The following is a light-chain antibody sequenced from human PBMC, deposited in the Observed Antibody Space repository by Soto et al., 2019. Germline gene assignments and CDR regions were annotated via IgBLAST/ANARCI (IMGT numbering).Light chain of an antibody. J-gene: IGKJ1*01. CDR1: QSVNNY. Sequence: EIGLTQSPATLSLSPGERATLSCRASQSVNNYLAWYQQKPGQTPRLLIYGASSRAAGIPDRFSGSGSGTDFTLTISRLEPEDFAVYYCQQYGSSPPTFGQGTKVDIK. V-gene: IGKV3-20*01. CDR3: QQYGSSPPT. CDR2: GAS.